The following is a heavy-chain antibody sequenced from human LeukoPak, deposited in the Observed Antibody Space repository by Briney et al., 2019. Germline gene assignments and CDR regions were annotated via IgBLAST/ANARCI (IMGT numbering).Heavy chain of an antibody. CDR1: GFTVSSNY. V-gene: IGHV3-66*01. Sequence: GGSLRLSCAASGFTVSSNYMSWVRQAPGKGLEWVSVIYSGASTLYADSVKGRFTISRDNSKNTLYLQMNSLRAEETAVYYCARDRAGIAAAGPKEYYFDYWGQGTLVTVSS. D-gene: IGHD6-13*01. J-gene: IGHJ4*02. CDR3: ARDRAGIAAAGPKEYYFDY. CDR2: IYSGAST.